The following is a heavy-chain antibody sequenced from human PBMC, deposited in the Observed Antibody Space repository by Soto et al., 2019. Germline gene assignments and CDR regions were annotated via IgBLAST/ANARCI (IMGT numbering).Heavy chain of an antibody. CDR3: ARGPVPPYDFWSGFGGYMDV. CDR2: IYHSGST. D-gene: IGHD3-3*01. Sequence: SETLSLTCAVSSGSISSSNWWSWVRQPPGKGLEWIGEIYHSGSTNYNPSLKSRVTISVDKSKNQFSLKLSSVTAADTAVYYCARGPVPPYDFWSGFGGYMDVWGKGTTVTVSS. V-gene: IGHV4-4*02. J-gene: IGHJ6*03. CDR1: SGSISSSNW.